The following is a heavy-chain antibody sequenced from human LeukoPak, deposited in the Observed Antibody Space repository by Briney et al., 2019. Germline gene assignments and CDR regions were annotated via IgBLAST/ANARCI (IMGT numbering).Heavy chain of an antibody. J-gene: IGHJ4*02. V-gene: IGHV3-7*01. Sequence: GGSLRLSCAASGFTFSSYWMSCVRQAPGKGLEWVANIKQDGSEKYYVESVKGRFTISRDNAKNSLYLQMNSLRAEDTAVYYCARSYGSGSYSGYWGQGTLVTVSS. CDR1: GFTFSSYW. CDR3: ARSYGSGSYSGY. D-gene: IGHD3-10*01. CDR2: IKQDGSEK.